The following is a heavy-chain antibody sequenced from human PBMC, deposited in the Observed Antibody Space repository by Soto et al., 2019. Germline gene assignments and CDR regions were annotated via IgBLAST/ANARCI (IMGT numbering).Heavy chain of an antibody. J-gene: IGHJ4*02. V-gene: IGHV2-5*02. CDR1: GFSLTTDGVG. CDR3: AHSRNLITQDAQVGDFDY. CDR2: IYWDDDE. D-gene: IGHD3-10*01. Sequence: QITLKESGPTLVKPTQTLTLTCTFSGFSLTTDGVGVGWVRQPPGEALDWLALIYWDDDERYSPSLKTRLTITNDPSKTQVVLIMTNMDPVDTATYYCAHSRNLITQDAQVGDFDYWGQGTLVTVSS.